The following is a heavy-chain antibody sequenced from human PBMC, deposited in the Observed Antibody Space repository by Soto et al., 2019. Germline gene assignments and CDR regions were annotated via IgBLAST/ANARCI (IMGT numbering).Heavy chain of an antibody. Sequence: PGGSLRLSCAASGFTFSNYAMTWVRQGPGRGLEWVSGISGSGGRSYYADSVKGRFTISRANSKSTLYLQMNSLRAEDTAVYYCAKAYFVWSSEQPYYFDYWGQGTLVTVSS. CDR3: AKAYFVWSSEQPYYFDY. J-gene: IGHJ4*02. D-gene: IGHD3-16*01. CDR1: GFTFSNYA. CDR2: ISGSGGRS. V-gene: IGHV3-23*01.